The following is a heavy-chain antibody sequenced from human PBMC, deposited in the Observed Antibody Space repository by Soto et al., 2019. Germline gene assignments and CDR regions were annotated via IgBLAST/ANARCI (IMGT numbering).Heavy chain of an antibody. CDR3: ARYDRGSRSVDP. J-gene: IGHJ5*02. D-gene: IGHD1-1*01. CDR2: IYYSGST. Sequence: TLSLTCTVSGGSISSGGYYWSWIRQHPGKGLEWIGYIYYSGSTYYNPSLKSRVTISVDTSKNQFSLKLSSVTAADTAVYYCARYDRGSRSVDPWGQGTLVTVSS. CDR1: GGSISSGGYY. V-gene: IGHV4-31*03.